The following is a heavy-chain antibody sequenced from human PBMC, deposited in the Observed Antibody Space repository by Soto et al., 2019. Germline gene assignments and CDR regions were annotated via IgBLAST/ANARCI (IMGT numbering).Heavy chain of an antibody. V-gene: IGHV1-69*04. CDR2: LIPDIDIP. CDR3: VTEAGTYGGVDY. D-gene: IGHD6-19*01. CDR1: GGTFSSTL. J-gene: IGHJ4*02. Sequence: QVQLVQSGTEVKKPGSSVKVSCKASGGTFSSTLFSWVRQAPGQRLEWLGRLIPDIDIPHYAQSCQGRVTITADKVTSTVYLELRSPRSEDTAIYYCVTEAGTYGGVDYWGQGTLVTVSS.